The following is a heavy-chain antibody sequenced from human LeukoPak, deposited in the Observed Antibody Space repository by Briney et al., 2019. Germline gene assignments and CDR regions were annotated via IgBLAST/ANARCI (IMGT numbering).Heavy chain of an antibody. CDR3: ACRAPTRYFDY. CDR1: GFTFSSYW. CDR2: INNGGSTT. D-gene: IGHD5-24*01. Sequence: GGSLRLSCAASGFTFSSYWMHWVRQAPGKGLVWVSAINNGGSTTAYADSVKGRFTISRDNAKNTLYLQMNSLRAEDTAVYYCACRAPTRYFDYWGQGTLVTVSS. J-gene: IGHJ4*02. V-gene: IGHV3-74*01.